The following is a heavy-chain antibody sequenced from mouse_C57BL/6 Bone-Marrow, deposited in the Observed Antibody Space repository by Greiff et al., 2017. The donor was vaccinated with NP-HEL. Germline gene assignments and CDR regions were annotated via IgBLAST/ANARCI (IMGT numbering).Heavy chain of an antibody. J-gene: IGHJ2*01. V-gene: IGHV5-6*01. CDR2: ISSGGSYT. CDR3: ARGGGFDY. Sequence: EVKVVESGGDLVKPGGSLKLSCAASGFTFSSYGMSWVRQTPDKRLEWVATISSGGSYTYYLDSVKGRFTISRDNAKNTLYQQLSSRKSEDTAMYYCARGGGFDYWGQGTTLTVSS. CDR1: GFTFSSYG.